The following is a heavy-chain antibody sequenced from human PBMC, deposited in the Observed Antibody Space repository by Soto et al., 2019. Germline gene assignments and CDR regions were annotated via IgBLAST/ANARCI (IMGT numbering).Heavy chain of an antibody. D-gene: IGHD2-15*01. Sequence: EVQLVESGGDLVQPGGSLRLSCAASGFSVNSKYMSWVRQAPGKGLEWVSLIQSGGSTYYAGSVKGRFTISRDFSENTLFLQTNMLGVEDTAVYYCTGDDVHCNGVRCYGVPMDVWGKGTTVTVSA. CDR3: TGDDVHCNGVRCYGVPMDV. V-gene: IGHV3-66*01. CDR1: GFSVNSKY. J-gene: IGHJ6*04. CDR2: IQSGGST.